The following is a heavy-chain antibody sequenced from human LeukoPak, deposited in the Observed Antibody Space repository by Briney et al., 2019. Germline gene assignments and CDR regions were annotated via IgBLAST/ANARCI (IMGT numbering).Heavy chain of an antibody. CDR3: VRRGSVWGDH. V-gene: IGHV3-7*01. J-gene: IGHJ4*02. CDR1: GFIFSNYW. Sequence: GGSLRLSCAGSGFIFSNYWLSWVRQAPGKGLEWVANINHDGSQKYYVDSVKGRFTISRDNAKNSLCLQMNSLRAEDTAVYYCVRRGSVWGDHWGQGTLVSVSS. D-gene: IGHD7-27*01. CDR2: INHDGSQK.